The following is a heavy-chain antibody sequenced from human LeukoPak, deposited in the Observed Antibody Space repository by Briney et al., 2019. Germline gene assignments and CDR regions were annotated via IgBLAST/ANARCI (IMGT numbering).Heavy chain of an antibody. D-gene: IGHD3-10*01. CDR2: ISSSSSYI. V-gene: IGHV3-21*01. CDR3: ARDGYHYYGSGTYFGYYYMDV. Sequence: GGSLRLSCAASGFTFSSYSMNWVRQAPGKGLEWVSSISSSSSYIYYADSVKGRFTISRDNAKNSLYLQMNSLRAEDTAVYYCARDGYHYYGSGTYFGYYYMDVWGKGTTVTISS. CDR1: GFTFSSYS. J-gene: IGHJ6*03.